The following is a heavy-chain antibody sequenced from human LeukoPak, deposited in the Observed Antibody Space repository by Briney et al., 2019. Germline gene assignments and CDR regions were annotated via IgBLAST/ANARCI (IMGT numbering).Heavy chain of an antibody. CDR1: GFTFSNYA. D-gene: IGHD6-6*01. V-gene: IGHV3-23*01. Sequence: PGGSLRLSCAASGFTFSNYAMSWVRQAPGKGLEWVSGISGSGGSTYYADSVKGRFTISRDNSKNTLYLQMNSLRAEDTAVYYCAKVKEQLVAPYCYMDVWGKGTTVTVSS. CDR2: ISGSGGST. CDR3: AKVKEQLVAPYCYMDV. J-gene: IGHJ6*03.